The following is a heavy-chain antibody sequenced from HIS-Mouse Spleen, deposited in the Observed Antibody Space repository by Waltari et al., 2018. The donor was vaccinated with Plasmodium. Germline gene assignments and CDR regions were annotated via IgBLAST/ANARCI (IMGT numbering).Heavy chain of an antibody. V-gene: IGHV3-53*02. CDR3: ARAAIAWGSPYYFDY. CDR2: IYSGGST. Sequence: EVQLVETGGGLIQPGGSLRLSCAASGFTVSSNYMSWVRQAPGKGLEWVSVIYSGGSTYYADSVKGRFTIHRDNSKNTLYLQMNSLRAEDTAVYYCARAAIAWGSPYYFDYWGQGTLVTVSS. CDR1: GFTVSSNY. J-gene: IGHJ4*02. D-gene: IGHD7-27*01.